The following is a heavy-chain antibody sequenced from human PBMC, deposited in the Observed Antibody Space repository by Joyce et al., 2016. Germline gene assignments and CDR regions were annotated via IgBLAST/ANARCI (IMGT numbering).Heavy chain of an antibody. J-gene: IGHJ4*02. CDR3: ATWAPTNYDFWSGYSYYFDN. D-gene: IGHD3-3*01. Sequence: EVQLLESGGGLVQPGGSLRLSCAASGFTFSSYAMSWVRQAQGKGLEWVSTISASGGSTYYADSVKGRFTISRDNSEDSLYLHMNSLRAEDTAVYYCATWAPTNYDFWSGYSYYFDNWGQGTLVTVSS. V-gene: IGHV3-23*01. CDR2: ISASGGST. CDR1: GFTFSSYA.